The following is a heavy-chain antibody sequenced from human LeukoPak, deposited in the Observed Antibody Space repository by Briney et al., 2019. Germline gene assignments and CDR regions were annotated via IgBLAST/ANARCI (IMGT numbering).Heavy chain of an antibody. J-gene: IGHJ4*02. Sequence: ASVKVSCKASGYTFSYYYMHWVRQAPGQGLEWMGWINPNSGATNYAQTFQGRVTMTRDTSISTAYMELSSLRSDDTAVYYCASEGVTSSRFDYWGQGTLVTVSS. D-gene: IGHD3-10*01. V-gene: IGHV1-2*02. CDR3: ASEGVTSSRFDY. CDR2: INPNSGAT. CDR1: GYTFSYYY.